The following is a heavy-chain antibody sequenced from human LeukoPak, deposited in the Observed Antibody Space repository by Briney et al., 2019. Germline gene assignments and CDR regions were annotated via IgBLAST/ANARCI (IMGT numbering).Heavy chain of an antibody. CDR1: GFSFNNYA. D-gene: IGHD5-12*01. CDR3: VKGGYDFVEVAYFDF. Sequence: GGSPRLSCAASGFSFNNYAMGWVRQAPGKGLEWVSIIIASSGSTFYADSVKGRFTISRDNSKNTLYLQMNSLRVEDTAVYYCVKGGYDFVEVAYFDFWGQGTLVTVSS. V-gene: IGHV3-23*01. J-gene: IGHJ4*02. CDR2: IIASSGST.